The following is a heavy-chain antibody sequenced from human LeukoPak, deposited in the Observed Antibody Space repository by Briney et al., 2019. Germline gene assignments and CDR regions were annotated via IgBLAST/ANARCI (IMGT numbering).Heavy chain of an antibody. CDR2: INRNGGST. CDR3: ARGFRNGPFDC. D-gene: IGHD2-8*01. V-gene: IGHV3-20*04. Sequence: GGSLRLSCEASGFTFDDYGMSWVRQPPGKGRGWVSGINRNGGSTDYADSVKGRFTISRDNAKNSHFLQMNSLRVEDTALYYCARGFRNGPFDCWGQGTLVTVSS. J-gene: IGHJ4*02. CDR1: GFTFDDYG.